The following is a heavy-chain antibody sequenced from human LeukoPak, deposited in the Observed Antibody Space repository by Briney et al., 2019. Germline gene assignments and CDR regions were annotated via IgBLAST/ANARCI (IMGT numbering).Heavy chain of an antibody. Sequence: ASVKVSCKASGYSFTGYYTHWVRQAPGQGLEWMGWINPNSGDTNFAQKFQGRVTMTRDTSIGTAYMEVRRLRSDDTAVYYCARGAAARIQLWSLDYWGQGTLVTVSS. CDR2: INPNSGDT. D-gene: IGHD5-18*01. CDR1: GYSFTGYY. V-gene: IGHV1-2*02. J-gene: IGHJ4*02. CDR3: ARGAAARIQLWSLDY.